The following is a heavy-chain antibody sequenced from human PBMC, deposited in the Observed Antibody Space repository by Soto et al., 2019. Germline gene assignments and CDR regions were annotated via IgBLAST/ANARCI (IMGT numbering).Heavy chain of an antibody. J-gene: IGHJ4*02. D-gene: IGHD3-16*01. Sequence: GGSLRLSCAASGFTFSLHWLSWVRQAPGKRPEWVAKINQDGNDKKYVDSVKGRFTISRDNAKNSLYLQMNSLRPEDTAVYFCTRLYDDSWGQGTLVTVSS. CDR3: TRLYDDS. CDR1: GFTFSLHW. V-gene: IGHV3-7*03. CDR2: INQDGNDK.